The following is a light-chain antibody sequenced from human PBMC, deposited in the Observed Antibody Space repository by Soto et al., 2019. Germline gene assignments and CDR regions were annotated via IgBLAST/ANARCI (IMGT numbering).Light chain of an antibody. CDR3: QQYNEGPQIT. CDR1: QSISSN. J-gene: IGKJ5*01. Sequence: EIVMTQSPATLSVSPGERATLSCRASQSISSNLAWYQQKPGQAPRLLISGASTRATGIPARFSGSGSGSEFTLTISSLQSEDFAVYYCQQYNEGPQITFGQGTRLEIK. V-gene: IGKV3D-15*01. CDR2: GAS.